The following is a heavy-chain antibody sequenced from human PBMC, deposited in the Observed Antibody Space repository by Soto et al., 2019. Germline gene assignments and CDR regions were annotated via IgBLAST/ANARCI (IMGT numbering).Heavy chain of an antibody. CDR2: TYYRSKWYY. J-gene: IGHJ4*02. V-gene: IGHV6-1*01. CDR1: GDSVSIYSGA. Sequence: SQTLSLTCAISGDSVSIYSGAWNWIRQSPSRGLEWLGRTYYRSKWYYDYAESVKSRIIISVDTSKNQFSLQLNSVTPEDAAVNYCANDPGYSFDYWGQGTQVTVSS. D-gene: IGHD5-12*01. CDR3: ANDPGYSFDY.